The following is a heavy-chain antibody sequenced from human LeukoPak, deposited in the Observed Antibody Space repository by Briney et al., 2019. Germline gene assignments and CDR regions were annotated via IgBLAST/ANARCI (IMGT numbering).Heavy chain of an antibody. CDR2: INPDGSKV. V-gene: IGHV3-7*01. Sequence: GGSLRLSCAAYGFTFSNSWMTWVRQAPGKDLEWVATINPDGSKVTYIGSVKGRFSISRDNAKNSVYLQMSSLRVEEPGVFYCARDRGYSSFDYWGQGALVAVSS. CDR3: ARDRGYSSFDY. D-gene: IGHD2-15*01. CDR1: GFTFSNSW. J-gene: IGHJ4*02.